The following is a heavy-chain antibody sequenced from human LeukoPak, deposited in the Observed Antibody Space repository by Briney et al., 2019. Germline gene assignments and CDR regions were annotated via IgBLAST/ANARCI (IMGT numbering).Heavy chain of an antibody. CDR3: AKDRVPDGMWEIDS. Sequence: GGSLRLSCAGSGFTFRTYAMDWVRQVPGKGLEWVAGITGNGGMIRSADSVKGRFTISRKNSKNTLYLQMNSLRVEETAVYYCAKDRVPDGMWEIDSWGQGAPVTVSS. CDR2: ITGNGGMI. D-gene: IGHD1-26*01. CDR1: GFTFRTYA. V-gene: IGHV3-23*01. J-gene: IGHJ4*02.